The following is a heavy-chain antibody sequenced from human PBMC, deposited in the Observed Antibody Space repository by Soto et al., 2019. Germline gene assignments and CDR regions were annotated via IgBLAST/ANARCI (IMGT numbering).Heavy chain of an antibody. CDR1: GGSISSGGYS. Sequence: SETLSLTCAVSGGSISSGGYSWSWIRQPPGKGLEWIGYIYHSGSTYYNPSLKSRVTISVDRSKNQFSLKLSSVTAADTAVYYCARGVGDCSSTSCYQGNAFDIWGQGTMVTVSS. J-gene: IGHJ3*02. CDR3: ARGVGDCSSTSCYQGNAFDI. D-gene: IGHD2-2*01. V-gene: IGHV4-30-2*01. CDR2: IYHSGST.